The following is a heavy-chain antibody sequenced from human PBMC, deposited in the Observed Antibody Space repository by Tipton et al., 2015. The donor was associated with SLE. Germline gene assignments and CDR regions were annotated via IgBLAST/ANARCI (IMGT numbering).Heavy chain of an antibody. J-gene: IGHJ3*02. V-gene: IGHV4-34*01. CDR3: ARGLGVVVAVAFDI. D-gene: IGHD2-15*01. Sequence: TLSLTCAVYGGSFSGYYWSWIRQPPGKGLEWIGEINHSGSTNNNPSLKSRVTISVDTSKSQFSLKLSSVTAADTAVYYCARGLGVVVAVAFDIWGQGTMVTVSS. CDR2: INHSGST. CDR1: GGSFSGYY.